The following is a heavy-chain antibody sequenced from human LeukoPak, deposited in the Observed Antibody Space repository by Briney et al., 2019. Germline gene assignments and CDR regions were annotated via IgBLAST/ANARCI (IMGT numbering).Heavy chain of an antibody. D-gene: IGHD3-16*02. CDR1: GFTFSSYW. J-gene: IGHJ4*02. CDR2: IKQDGSEK. V-gene: IGHV3-7*01. CDR3: ARDRVWGSYRWYCFDY. Sequence: GGSLRLSCAASGFTFSSYWMSWVRQAPGKGLEWVANIKQDGSEKYYVDSVKGRFTISRDNAKNSLYLQMNSLRAEDTAVYYCARDRVWGSYRWYCFDYWGQGTLVTVSS.